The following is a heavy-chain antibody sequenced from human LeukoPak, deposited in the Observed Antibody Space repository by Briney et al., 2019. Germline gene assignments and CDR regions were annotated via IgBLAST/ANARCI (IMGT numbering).Heavy chain of an antibody. D-gene: IGHD3-10*01. CDR1: GGTFSSYA. V-gene: IGHV1-69*13. Sequence: SVKVSCKASGGTFSSYAISWVRQAPGQGLEWMGGIIPIFGTANYAQKFQGRVTITADESTSTAYMELSSLRSEDTAVYYCASPTPRITMVRGVIGYYYMDVWGKGTTVTISS. CDR2: IIPIFGTA. CDR3: ASPTPRITMVRGVIGYYYMDV. J-gene: IGHJ6*03.